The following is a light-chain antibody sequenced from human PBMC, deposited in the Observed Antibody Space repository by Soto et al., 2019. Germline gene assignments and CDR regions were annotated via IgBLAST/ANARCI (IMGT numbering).Light chain of an antibody. V-gene: IGKV3-20*01. Sequence: EIVLTQSPGTLSLSPGERATLSCRASQSVSSTYIAWYQQNPGRAPRLLIYGASSRATGIPDRFSGSGSGTDFTLPISTLEPEDFAVYFCQQYGRSPPFTFGQGTKVEIK. CDR1: QSVSSTY. J-gene: IGKJ2*01. CDR2: GAS. CDR3: QQYGRSPPFT.